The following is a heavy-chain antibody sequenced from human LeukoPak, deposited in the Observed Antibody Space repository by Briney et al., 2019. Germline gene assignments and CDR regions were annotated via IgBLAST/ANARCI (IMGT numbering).Heavy chain of an antibody. J-gene: IGHJ5*02. Sequence: GGSLRLSCAASGLTFSSYGMSWVRQAPGKGLEWVSGISGSGDNTYYADSVKGRFTISRDNSKNTLYLQMNSLRADDTAVYYCAKGGLVHRFDPWGQGTLVTVSS. CDR3: AKGGLVHRFDP. D-gene: IGHD3-16*01. V-gene: IGHV3-23*01. CDR1: GLTFSSYG. CDR2: ISGSGDNT.